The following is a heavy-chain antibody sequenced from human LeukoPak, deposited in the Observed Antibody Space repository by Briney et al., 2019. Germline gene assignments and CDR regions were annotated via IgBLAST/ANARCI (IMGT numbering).Heavy chain of an antibody. CDR1: GGSFSGYY. D-gene: IGHD2-2*01. Sequence: SETLSLTCAVYGGSFSGYYWSWVRQPPGKGLEWIGEINHSGSTNYNPSLKSRVTISVDTSKNQFSLKLSSVTAADTAVYYCARGRIKYQLPYSWFDPWGQGTLVTVSS. J-gene: IGHJ5*02. CDR3: ARGRIKYQLPYSWFDP. CDR2: INHSGST. V-gene: IGHV4-34*01.